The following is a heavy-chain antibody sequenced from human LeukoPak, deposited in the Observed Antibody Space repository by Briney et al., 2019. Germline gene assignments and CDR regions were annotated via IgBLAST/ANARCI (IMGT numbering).Heavy chain of an antibody. CDR3: ARQAGGYSSGWYQFHFDY. CDR2: IKTYNGNT. V-gene: IGHV1-18*04. Sequence: GASVKVSYKASSYIFTTYGISWVRQAPGQGLEWMGWIKTYNGNTNYAQKLQGRVTMTTDTSTSTAYMDLRSLRSDDTAVYYCARQAGGYSSGWYQFHFDYWGQGTLVTVSS. J-gene: IGHJ4*02. CDR1: SYIFTTYG. D-gene: IGHD6-19*01.